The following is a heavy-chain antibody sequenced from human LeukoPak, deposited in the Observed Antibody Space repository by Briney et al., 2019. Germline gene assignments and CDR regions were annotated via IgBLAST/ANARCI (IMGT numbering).Heavy chain of an antibody. CDR3: AKAGGFPYGMEV. CDR2: ISSDRGNK. J-gene: IGHJ6*04. V-gene: IGHV3-30*18. Sequence: GGSLRLSCAASGFTFSSYGMHWVRQAPGQGLEWVAVISSDRGNKYYADYVKGRFTISRYNSKSTLYLQMNSLRAEDTAVYYCAKAGGFPYGMEVWGAGATGTASS. D-gene: IGHD1-14*01. CDR1: GFTFSSYG.